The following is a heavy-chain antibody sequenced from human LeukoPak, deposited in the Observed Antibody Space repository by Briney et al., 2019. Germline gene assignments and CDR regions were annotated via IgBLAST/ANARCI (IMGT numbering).Heavy chain of an antibody. D-gene: IGHD6-6*01. CDR2: ISGSGGST. CDR1: GFTFSNAW. V-gene: IGHV3-23*01. Sequence: PGGSLRLSCAASGFTFSNAWMSWVRQAPGKGLEWVSAISGSGGSTYYADSVKGRFTISRDNSKNTLYLQMNSLRAEDTAVYYCAKVPPKYISPRDPHFDYWGQGTLVTVSS. J-gene: IGHJ4*02. CDR3: AKVPPKYISPRDPHFDY.